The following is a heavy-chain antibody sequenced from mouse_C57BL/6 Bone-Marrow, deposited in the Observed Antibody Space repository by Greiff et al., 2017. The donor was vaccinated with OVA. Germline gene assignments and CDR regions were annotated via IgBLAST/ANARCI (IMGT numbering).Heavy chain of an antibody. Sequence: EVKLVESGGGLVQPKGSLKLSCAASGFTFNTYAMHWVRQAPGKGLEWVARIRSKSSNYATYYADSVKDRFTISRDDSQSMLYLQMNNLKTEDTAMYYGVRDHHYYGSSSFAYWGQGTLVTVSA. CDR1: GFTFNTYA. CDR3: VRDHHYYGSSSFAY. CDR2: IRSKSSNYAT. D-gene: IGHD1-1*01. V-gene: IGHV10-3*01. J-gene: IGHJ3*01.